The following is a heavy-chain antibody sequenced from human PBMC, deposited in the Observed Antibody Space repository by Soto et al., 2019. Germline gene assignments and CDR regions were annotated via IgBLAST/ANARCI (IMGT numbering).Heavy chain of an antibody. CDR1: GFTFSRYS. V-gene: IGHV3-21*06. CDR2: ISSTTHYI. Sequence: WVSLRLSCAASGFTFSRYSMNWVRQAPGKGLEWVSSISSTTHYIYYADSMSGRFTISRDNAKNEVYLEMKSLRAEDTAVYYCARESEDLTSNFDYRGKGTRVTVSS. J-gene: IGHJ4*02. CDR3: ARESEDLTSNFDY.